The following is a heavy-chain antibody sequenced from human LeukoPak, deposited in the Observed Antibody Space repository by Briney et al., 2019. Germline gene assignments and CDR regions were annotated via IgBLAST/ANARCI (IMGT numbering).Heavy chain of an antibody. CDR1: GGSFSGCY. J-gene: IGHJ5*02. CDR2: INHSGST. D-gene: IGHD6-19*01. Sequence: KASDTLTLTCGVYGGSFSGCYWSWIRQPPGKGLEWIGEINHSGSTNYNPSLKSRVTISVDTSKNQFSLKLNSVTAADTAVYYCASSLRIPVASWGQGTLVTVSS. CDR3: ASSLRIPVAS. V-gene: IGHV4-34*01.